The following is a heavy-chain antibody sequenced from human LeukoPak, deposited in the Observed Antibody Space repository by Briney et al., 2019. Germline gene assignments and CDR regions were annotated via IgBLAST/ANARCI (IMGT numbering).Heavy chain of an antibody. D-gene: IGHD3-22*01. CDR3: ARNRKRYYYDSSGYSNLFDY. J-gene: IGHJ4*02. CDR1: GGSFSGYY. Sequence: SETLSLTCAVYGGSFSGYYWSWIRQPPGKGLEWIGEINHSGSTNYNPSLESRVTISVDTSKNQISLKLSSVTAADTAVYYCARNRKRYYYDSSGYSNLFDYWGQGPRSPSPQ. V-gene: IGHV4-34*01. CDR2: INHSGST.